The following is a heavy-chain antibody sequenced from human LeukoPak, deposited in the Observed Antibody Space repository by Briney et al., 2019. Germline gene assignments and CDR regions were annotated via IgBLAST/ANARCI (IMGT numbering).Heavy chain of an antibody. Sequence: SVKVSCKASGYTFTSYDISWVRQAPGQGLEWMGRIIPILGIANYAQKFQGRVTITADKSTSTAYMELSSLRSEDTAVYYCARYPAAVYYYYYGMDVWGQGTTVTVSS. CDR1: GYTFTSYD. CDR3: ARYPAAVYYYYYGMDV. V-gene: IGHV1-69*04. D-gene: IGHD2-2*01. J-gene: IGHJ6*02. CDR2: IIPILGIA.